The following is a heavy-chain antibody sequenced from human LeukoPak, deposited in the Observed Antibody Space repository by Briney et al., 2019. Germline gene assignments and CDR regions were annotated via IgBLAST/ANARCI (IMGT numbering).Heavy chain of an antibody. J-gene: IGHJ4*02. CDR3: ASLGYFWGGSGYYSDY. CDR2: IYHST. CDR1: GGSISNNY. D-gene: IGHD3-3*01. Sequence: PSETLSLTCTVSGGSISNNYWSWIRQPPKKGLEWIGYIYHSTNYNPSLKSRVTISVDTSKNQFSLQLSSVTAADTAVYYCASLGYFWGGSGYYSDYWGQGILVTVSS. V-gene: IGHV4-59*01.